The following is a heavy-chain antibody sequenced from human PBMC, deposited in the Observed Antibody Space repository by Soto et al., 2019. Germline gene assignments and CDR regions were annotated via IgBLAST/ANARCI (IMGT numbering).Heavy chain of an antibody. CDR1: GGSVSSGSYY. J-gene: IGHJ4*02. V-gene: IGHV4-61*01. CDR3: ARDLGYSWDY. D-gene: IGHD5-18*01. CDR2: IYYSGST. Sequence: SETLSLTCTVSGGSVSSGSYYWSWIRQPPGKGLEWIGYIYYSGSTNYNPSLKSRVTISVDTSKNQFSLKLSSVTAADTAVYYCARDLGYSWDYWGQGTLVTVSS.